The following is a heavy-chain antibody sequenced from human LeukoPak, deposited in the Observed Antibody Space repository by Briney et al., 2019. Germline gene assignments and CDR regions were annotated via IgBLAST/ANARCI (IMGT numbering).Heavy chain of an antibody. CDR2: IYYSGST. V-gene: IGHV4-39*07. D-gene: IGHD3-16*01. CDR1: GGSISSNTYY. Sequence: KASETLSLTCTVSGGSISSNTYYWGWIRQPPGKGLEWIGSIYYSGSTNYNPSLKSRVTISVDTSKNQFSLKLSSVTAADTAVYYCARTITFGGAADYWGQGTLVTVSS. CDR3: ARTITFGGAADY. J-gene: IGHJ4*02.